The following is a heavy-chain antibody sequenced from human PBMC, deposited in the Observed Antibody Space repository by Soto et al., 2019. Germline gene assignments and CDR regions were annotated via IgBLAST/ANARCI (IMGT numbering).Heavy chain of an antibody. CDR1: GFTFSSYA. V-gene: IGHV3-23*01. D-gene: IGHD2-15*01. CDR2: ISGSGGST. Sequence: GGSLRLSCAASGFTFSSYAMSWVRQAPGKGLEWVSAISGSGGSTYYADSVKGRFTISRDNSKNTLYLQMNSLRAEDTAVYYCAKSGCSGGSCYPHDAFDIWGQGTMVTVSS. CDR3: AKSGCSGGSCYPHDAFDI. J-gene: IGHJ3*02.